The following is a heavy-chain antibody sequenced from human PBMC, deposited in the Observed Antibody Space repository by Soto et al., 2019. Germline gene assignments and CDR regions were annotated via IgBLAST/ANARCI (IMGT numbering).Heavy chain of an antibody. CDR3: GTSCRAGEDYGMDV. Sequence: GGSLRLSCAASGFTFSSYAMSWVRQAPGKGLEWVSAISGSGSSTYYADFVKGRFTISRDNSKNTLYLQMNSLRAEDTAVYYCGTSCRAGEDYGMDVWGQGTTVTVSS. J-gene: IGHJ6*02. CDR1: GFTFSSYA. CDR2: ISGSGSST. V-gene: IGHV3-23*01. D-gene: IGHD3-10*01.